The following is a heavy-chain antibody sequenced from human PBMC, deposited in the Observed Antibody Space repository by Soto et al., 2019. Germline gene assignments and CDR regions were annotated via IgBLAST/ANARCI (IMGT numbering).Heavy chain of an antibody. Sequence: ASVKVSCKASGYTFTSYGISWVRQAPGQGLEWMGWISAYNGNTNYAQKLQGRVTMTTDTSTSTAYMELGSLRSDDTSVYYCARENYFYGSGSFYYYYYYMDGWGKGTTVTVSS. CDR3: ARENYFYGSGSFYYYYYYMDG. CDR1: GYTFTSYG. CDR2: ISAYNGNT. V-gene: IGHV1-18*01. D-gene: IGHD3-10*01. J-gene: IGHJ6*03.